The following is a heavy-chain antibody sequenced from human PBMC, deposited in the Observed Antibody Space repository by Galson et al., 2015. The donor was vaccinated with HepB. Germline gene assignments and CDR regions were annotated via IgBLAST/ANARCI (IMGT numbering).Heavy chain of an antibody. Sequence: SLRLSCAASGFTFSSYSMNWVRQAPGKGLEWVAIISYDETNKYYADSVKGRFTISRDNSKNTLHLQMNSLRADDTAVYYRARAWFGELLSYFFDYWGQGALVTVSS. CDR1: GFTFSSYS. D-gene: IGHD3-10*01. J-gene: IGHJ4*02. V-gene: IGHV3-30*03. CDR3: ARAWFGELLSYFFDY. CDR2: ISYDETNK.